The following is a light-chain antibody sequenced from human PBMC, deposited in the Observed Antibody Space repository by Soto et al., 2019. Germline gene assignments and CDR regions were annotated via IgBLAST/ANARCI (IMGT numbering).Light chain of an antibody. CDR1: SSDVGGYNS. Sequence: QSALTQPPSASGSPGQSVTISCTGTSSDVGGYNSVSWYQHHPGKAPKLIIDEVSKRPSGVPDRFSGSKSANTASLTVSGLQAEDEADYYCSSYAGSNNYVFGTGTKLTVL. V-gene: IGLV2-8*01. CDR2: EVS. CDR3: SSYAGSNNYV. J-gene: IGLJ1*01.